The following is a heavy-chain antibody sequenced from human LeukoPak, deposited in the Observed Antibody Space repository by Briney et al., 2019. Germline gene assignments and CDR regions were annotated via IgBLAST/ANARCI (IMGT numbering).Heavy chain of an antibody. CDR2: MNPNSGNT. D-gene: IGHD5-18*01. CDR3: ARVVDTAMVTRYYYYYTDV. CDR1: GYTFTSYD. V-gene: IGHV1-8*01. J-gene: IGHJ6*03. Sequence: GASVKVSCKASGYTFTSYDINWVRQATGQGLEWMGWMNPNSGNTGYAQKFQGRVTMTRNTSISTAYMELSSLRSEDTAVYYCARVVDTAMVTRYYYYYTDVWGKGTTATVSS.